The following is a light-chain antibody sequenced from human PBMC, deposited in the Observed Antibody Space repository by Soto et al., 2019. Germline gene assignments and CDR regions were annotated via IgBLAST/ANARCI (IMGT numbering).Light chain of an antibody. CDR3: QHYGTSPFT. V-gene: IGKV3-20*01. CDR2: AAS. Sequence: EILLTQSPGTPSLSPGGRATLSCRGSQSVSSSYLVWHQQKPGQAPRLLIYAASRRATGIPDRFSGSGSGTDFTLTISSLEPEDFAVYFCQHYGTSPFTFGQGTRLEIK. CDR1: QSVSSSY. J-gene: IGKJ5*01.